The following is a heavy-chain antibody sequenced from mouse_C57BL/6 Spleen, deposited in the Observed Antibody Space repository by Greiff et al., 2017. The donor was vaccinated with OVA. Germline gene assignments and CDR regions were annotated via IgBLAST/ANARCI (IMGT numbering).Heavy chain of an antibody. CDR2: IHPNSGST. D-gene: IGHD2-1*01. J-gene: IGHJ3*01. CDR1: GYTFTSYW. Sequence: VQLQQPGAELVKPGASVKLSCKASGYTFTSYWMHWVKQRPGQGLEWIGMIHPNSGSTNYNEKFKSKATLTVDKSSSTAYMQLSSLTSEDSAVYYCARSIYYGNSFAYWGQGTLVTVYA. V-gene: IGHV1-64*01. CDR3: ARSIYYGNSFAY.